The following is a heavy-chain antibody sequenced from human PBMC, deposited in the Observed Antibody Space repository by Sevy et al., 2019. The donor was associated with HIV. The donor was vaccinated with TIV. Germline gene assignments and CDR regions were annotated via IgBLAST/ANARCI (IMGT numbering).Heavy chain of an antibody. D-gene: IGHD2-2*01. CDR1: GGSFSGYY. CDR2: RNHSGST. CDR3: ARAPPVVVVPGAPSWFDP. V-gene: IGHV4-34*01. Sequence: SETLSLTCAVYGGSFSGYYWNWIRRSPGKGLEWIGERNHSGSTHYNPSLKSRVTISVDTSKNQFSLRLNSVTAADTAVYYCARAPPVVVVPGAPSWFDPWGQGTLVTVSS. J-gene: IGHJ5*02.